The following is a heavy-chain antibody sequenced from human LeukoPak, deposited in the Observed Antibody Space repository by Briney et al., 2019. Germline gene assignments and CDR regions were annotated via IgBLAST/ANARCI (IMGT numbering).Heavy chain of an antibody. V-gene: IGHV1-46*01. CDR3: ARDRERLQLVFDY. CDR1: GYTFTSNY. J-gene: IGHJ4*02. Sequence: ASVKVSCKAFGYTFTSNYMHWVRQAPGQGLEWVGIINPSGGSTSYAQKFQGRVTMTRDMSTSTVYMELSSLRSEDTAVYYCARDRERLQLVFDYWGQGTLVTVSS. CDR2: INPSGGST. D-gene: IGHD6-6*01.